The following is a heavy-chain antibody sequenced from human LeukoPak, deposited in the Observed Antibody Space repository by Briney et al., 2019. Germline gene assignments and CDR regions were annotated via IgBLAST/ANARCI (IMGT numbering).Heavy chain of an antibody. D-gene: IGHD2-15*01. CDR3: ARGTGYCSGGSCYSPYFDY. J-gene: IGHJ4*02. CDR1: GFTFSSYS. CDR2: ISSSSSTI. Sequence: QSGGSLRLSCAASGFTFSSYSMNWVRQAPGKGLEWVSYISSSSSTIYYADSVKGRFTMSRDNANNLLYLQMNSLRAEDTAVYYCARGTGYCSGGSCYSPYFDYWGQGTLVTVSS. V-gene: IGHV3-48*01.